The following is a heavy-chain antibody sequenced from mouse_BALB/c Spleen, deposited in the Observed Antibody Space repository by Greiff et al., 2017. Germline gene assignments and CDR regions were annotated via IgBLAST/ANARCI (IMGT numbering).Heavy chain of an antibody. CDR1: GFTFSSYT. Sequence: EVQLVESGGGLVQPGGSLKLSCAASGFTFSSYTMSWVRQTPEKRLEWVAYISNGGGSTYYPDTVKGRFTISRDNAKNTLYLQMSSLKSEDTAMYYCARCEEYDERTYAMDYWGQGTSVTVSS. D-gene: IGHD2-14*01. CDR2: ISNGGGST. CDR3: ARCEEYDERTYAMDY. J-gene: IGHJ4*01. V-gene: IGHV5-12-2*01.